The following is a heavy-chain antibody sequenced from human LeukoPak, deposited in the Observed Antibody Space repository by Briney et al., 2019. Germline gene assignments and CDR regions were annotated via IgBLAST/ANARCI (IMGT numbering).Heavy chain of an antibody. Sequence: GGSLRLSCAASGFTFSSYAMSWVRQAPRKGLEWGSAISGSGVTTYYADSVKGRFTISRDNSNNMLYLQMNSLRAEDTAVYYCAKPVRSGHYSNHYYYYMDVWGKGTTITVSS. CDR1: GFTFSSYA. D-gene: IGHD3-22*01. CDR3: AKPVRSGHYSNHYYYYMDV. V-gene: IGHV3-23*01. J-gene: IGHJ6*03. CDR2: ISGSGVTT.